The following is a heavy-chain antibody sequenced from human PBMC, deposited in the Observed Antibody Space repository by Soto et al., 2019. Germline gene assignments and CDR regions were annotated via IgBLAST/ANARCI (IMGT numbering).Heavy chain of an antibody. Sequence: PGGSLRLSCAASGFLFSTYWMFWVRQVPRKGLLWVSRIKSDGSSTSYADSVKGRFTISRDYTKNTLYLQMTSLRAEDTAVYYCAIGGGDYNYFDHWGQGILVTVSS. CDR1: GFLFSTYW. D-gene: IGHD2-21*01. V-gene: IGHV3-74*01. CDR2: IKSDGSST. CDR3: AIGGGDYNYFDH. J-gene: IGHJ4*02.